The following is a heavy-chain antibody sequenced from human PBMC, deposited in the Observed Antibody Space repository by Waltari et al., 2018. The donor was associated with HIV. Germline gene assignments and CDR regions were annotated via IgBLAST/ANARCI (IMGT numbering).Heavy chain of an antibody. CDR1: GYTFSSNW. Sequence: EVQLVQSGAEVKKPGESLKISCKVSGYTFSSNWIGWVRPMPGKGLEWVGSTLPADLYTRYSPSFQGQNTISVDKSISTAYLQWTSLKASDTAKYYCAGQRTYAMDVWGQGTTVTVSS. V-gene: IGHV5-51*01. CDR2: TLPADLYT. J-gene: IGHJ6*02. CDR3: AGQRTYAMDV.